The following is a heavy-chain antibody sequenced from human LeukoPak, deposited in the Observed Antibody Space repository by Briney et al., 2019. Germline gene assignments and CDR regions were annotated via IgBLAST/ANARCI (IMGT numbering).Heavy chain of an antibody. D-gene: IGHD6-19*01. CDR3: ASVRGYSSGWYASGFDP. V-gene: IGHV4-30-2*01. CDR2: IYHGGNT. J-gene: IGHJ5*02. Sequence: SQTLSLTCIVSGDSISGGDYYWSWIRQPPGKGLECIGYIYHGGNTYYNPSLKSRVTILLDTSKNQFSLKLTSVTAADTAVYYCASVRGYSSGWYASGFDPWGQGTLVTVSS. CDR1: GDSISGGDYY.